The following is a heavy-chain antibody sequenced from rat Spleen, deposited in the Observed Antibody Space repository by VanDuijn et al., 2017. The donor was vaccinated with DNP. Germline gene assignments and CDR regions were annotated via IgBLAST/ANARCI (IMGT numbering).Heavy chain of an antibody. J-gene: IGHJ2*01. CDR2: ISYSGST. CDR1: VYSITSNY. D-gene: IGHD3-1*01. V-gene: IGHV3-1*01. Sequence: EVQLQESGPGLVKPSQSLSLTCSVTVYSITSNYWGWIRKLPGNKMEWMGYISYSGSTSYNPSLKSRISIPRDTSKNQFFLQLNSVTPEDTATYYCARFGPDLDYWGQGVMVTVSS. CDR3: ARFGPDLDY.